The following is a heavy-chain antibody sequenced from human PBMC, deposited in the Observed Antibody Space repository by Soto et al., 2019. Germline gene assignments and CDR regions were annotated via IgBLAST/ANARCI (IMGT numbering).Heavy chain of an antibody. CDR3: ARGIDYGDYAVPSCHYYYMDV. Sequence: EVQLLESGGGLVQPGGSLRLSCAASGFTFSSYAMSWVRQAPGTGLEWVSAISGSGGSTYYADSVKGRFTISRDNSKNTLYVQMNSLRAEDMAVYYCARGIDYGDYAVPSCHYYYMDVWGKGTTVTVS. V-gene: IGHV3-23*01. CDR2: ISGSGGST. CDR1: GFTFSSYA. J-gene: IGHJ6*03. D-gene: IGHD4-17*01.